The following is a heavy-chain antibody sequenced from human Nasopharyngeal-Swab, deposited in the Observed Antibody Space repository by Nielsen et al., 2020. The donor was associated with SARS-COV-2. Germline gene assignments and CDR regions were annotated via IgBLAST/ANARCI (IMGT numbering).Heavy chain of an antibody. J-gene: IGHJ6*03. CDR3: ARRAYCSGGSCYSPYYYYMDV. Sequence: GESLKISCKGSGYSVTSYWISWVRQMPGKGLEWMGRIDPSDSYTNYSPSFQGHVTISADKSISTAYLQWSSLKASDTATYYCARRAYCSGGSCYSPYYYYMDVWGKGTTVTVSS. CDR1: GYSVTSYW. D-gene: IGHD2-15*01. CDR2: IDPSDSYT. V-gene: IGHV5-10-1*01.